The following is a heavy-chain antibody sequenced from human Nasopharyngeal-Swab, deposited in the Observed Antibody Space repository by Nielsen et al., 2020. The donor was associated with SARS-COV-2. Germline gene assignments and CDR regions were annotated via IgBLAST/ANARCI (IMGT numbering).Heavy chain of an antibody. D-gene: IGHD3-10*01. CDR2: INPTGGST. CDR3: ARDAGGFYTKDQPYFDY. CDR1: GYIFTNYY. Sequence: ASVKVSCRASGYIFTNYYMHWVRQAPGQGLEWMGIINPTGGSTTYAQKFQGRVIMTRDPSTSTLYMELRGLRSEDTAVYFCARDAGGFYTKDQPYFDYWGQGSLVTVSS. J-gene: IGHJ4*02. V-gene: IGHV1-46*01.